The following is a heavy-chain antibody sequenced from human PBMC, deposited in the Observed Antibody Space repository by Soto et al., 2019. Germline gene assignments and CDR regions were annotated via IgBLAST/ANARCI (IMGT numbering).Heavy chain of an antibody. D-gene: IGHD6-13*01. CDR2: FDPEDGET. J-gene: IGHJ6*02. Sequence: GASVKVSCKASGYTFTRSGISWVRQAPGKGLEWMGGFDPEDGETIYAQKFQGRVTMTEDTSTDTAYMELSSLRSEDTAVYYCATGPSPLKLKYSSSRMWYYGMDVWGQGTTVTVSS. CDR3: ATGPSPLKLKYSSSRMWYYGMDV. V-gene: IGHV1-24*01. CDR1: GYTFTRSG.